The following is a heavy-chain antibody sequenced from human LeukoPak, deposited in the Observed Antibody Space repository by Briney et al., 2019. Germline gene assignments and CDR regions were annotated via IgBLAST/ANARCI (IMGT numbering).Heavy chain of an antibody. CDR2: IHSGGRST. J-gene: IGHJ4*02. V-gene: IGHV3-74*01. Sequence: GGSLRLSCAASGFTFSSYWMHWVRQAPGKGLVWVSRIHSGGRSTDYADSVKGRFTISRDNAKNTLNLQMNSLRAEDTAVYYCARDPRGGTLDYWGQGALVTVSS. D-gene: IGHD3-10*01. CDR1: GFTFSSYW. CDR3: ARDPRGGTLDY.